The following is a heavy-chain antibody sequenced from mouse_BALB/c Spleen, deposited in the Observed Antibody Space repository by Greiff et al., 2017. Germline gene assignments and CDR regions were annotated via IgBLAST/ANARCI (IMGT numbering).Heavy chain of an antibody. CDR2: INPGSGGT. Sequence: QVQLKQSGAELVRPGTSVKVSCKASGYAFTNYLIEWVKQRPGQGLEWIGVINPGSGGTNYNEKFKGKATLTADKSSSTAYMQLSSLTSDDSAVYFCARSPSFSNYCMDYWGQGTSVTVSS. J-gene: IGHJ4*01. CDR3: ARSPSFSNYCMDY. CDR1: GYAFTNYL. V-gene: IGHV1-54*01.